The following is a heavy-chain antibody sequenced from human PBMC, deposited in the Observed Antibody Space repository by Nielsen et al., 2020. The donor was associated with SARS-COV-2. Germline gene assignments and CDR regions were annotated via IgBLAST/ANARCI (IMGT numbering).Heavy chain of an antibody. CDR1: GGTFSSYA. CDR3: ARENGDYEPLGPPDAFDI. D-gene: IGHD4-17*01. V-gene: IGHV1-69*13. Sequence: SVKVSCKASGGTFSSYAISWVRQAPGQGLEWMGWISAYNGNTNYAQKLQGRVTITADESTSTAYMELSSLRSEDTAVYYCARENGDYEPLGPPDAFDIWGQGTMVTVSS. CDR2: ISAYNGNT. J-gene: IGHJ3*02.